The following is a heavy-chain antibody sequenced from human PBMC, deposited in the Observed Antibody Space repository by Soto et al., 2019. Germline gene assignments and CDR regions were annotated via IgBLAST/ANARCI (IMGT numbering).Heavy chain of an antibody. D-gene: IGHD1-26*01. CDR1: GFTFSHYG. CDR3: AKYSGKYQGPIDY. Sequence: QVQLVESGGGVVQPGRSLRLSCAASGFTFSHYGIHWVRQAPGKGLEWLAVISYDGSNKHYADSVKGRFTVSRDNSKNTLYLQMTSLRAEDTADYFCAKYSGKYQGPIDYWGQGTLVTVSS. J-gene: IGHJ4*02. CDR2: ISYDGSNK. V-gene: IGHV3-30*18.